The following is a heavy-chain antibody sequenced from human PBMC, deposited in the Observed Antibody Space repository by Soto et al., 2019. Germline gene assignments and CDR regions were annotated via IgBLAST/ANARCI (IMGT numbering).Heavy chain of an antibody. J-gene: IGHJ5*02. CDR3: AQTEDGGRSRTPAGWFDA. CDR2: IFSNDER. Sequence: QVTLKESGPVLVKPTETLTLTCTVSGFSLSNAGMGVSWIRQPPGKAPEWLAHIFSNDERRFSTSLKNRLTNSKETSNSQVVLIMTNMDPVDTGTYYCAQTEDGGRSRTPAGWFDAWGQGTLVTVSS. CDR1: GFSLSNAGMG. V-gene: IGHV2-26*01. D-gene: IGHD2-15*01.